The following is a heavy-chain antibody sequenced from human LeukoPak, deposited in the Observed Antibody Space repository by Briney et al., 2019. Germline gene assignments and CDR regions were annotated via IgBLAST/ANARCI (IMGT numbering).Heavy chain of an antibody. Sequence: PSETLSLTCAVYGGSFSGYSWNWIRQPPVKGLEWIGEINHSGGTNYNPSLKSRVTISVDTSKKQFSLKLSSVTAADTAVYYCARGVDYYGAWGQGTLVTVSS. CDR3: ARGVDYYGA. V-gene: IGHV4-34*01. D-gene: IGHD3-10*01. CDR1: GGSFSGYS. J-gene: IGHJ5*02. CDR2: INHSGGT.